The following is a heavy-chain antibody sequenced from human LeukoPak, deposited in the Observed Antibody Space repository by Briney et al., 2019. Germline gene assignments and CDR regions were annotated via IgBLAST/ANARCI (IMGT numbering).Heavy chain of an antibody. CDR1: GFTFSNYW. D-gene: IGHD3-22*01. J-gene: IGHJ3*02. Sequence: GGSLRLSCAASGFTFSNYWMSWVRQAPGKGLEWVANIKQDGSEKYYVDSVKGRFTISRDNAKNSQYLQMNSLRAEDTAVYYCARLTYYYDSSVAFDIWGQGTMVTVTS. CDR3: ARLTYYYDSSVAFDI. V-gene: IGHV3-7*01. CDR2: IKQDGSEK.